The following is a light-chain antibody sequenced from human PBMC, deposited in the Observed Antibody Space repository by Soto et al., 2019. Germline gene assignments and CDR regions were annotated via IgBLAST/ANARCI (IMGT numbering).Light chain of an antibody. J-gene: IGLJ1*01. V-gene: IGLV1-44*01. CDR1: SSNIGNNN. CDR2: HNT. CDR3: SSFAGTNSFV. Sequence: QSVLTQPPSASATPGQRVTISCSGSSSNIGNNNAYWYQHVPGTAPKLIIHHNTLRPSGVPDRIFASKSDTTASLTVSGLQAEDEADYYCSSFAGTNSFVFGTGTKVSVL.